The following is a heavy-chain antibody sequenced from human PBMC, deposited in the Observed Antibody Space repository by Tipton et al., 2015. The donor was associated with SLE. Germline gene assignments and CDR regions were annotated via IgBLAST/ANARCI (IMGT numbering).Heavy chain of an antibody. Sequence: TLSLTCTVSGGSISSYSWSWIRQPTGKGLEWIGRFYPSGSTNYNPSLKSRVTMSLDTSKNQFSLTLSSLTAADTAVYYCAREPAVAGTSWFDPWGQGTLVTVSS. V-gene: IGHV4-4*07. CDR3: AREPAVAGTSWFDP. CDR2: FYPSGST. D-gene: IGHD6-19*01. J-gene: IGHJ5*02. CDR1: GGSISSYS.